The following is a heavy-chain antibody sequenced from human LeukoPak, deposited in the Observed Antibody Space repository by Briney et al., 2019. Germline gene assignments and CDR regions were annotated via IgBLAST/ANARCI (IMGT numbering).Heavy chain of an antibody. Sequence: SETLSLTCAVYGGSFRGYYWSWIRQPPGKGLEWIGEINHSGSTNYNPSLKSRVTISVDTSKNQFSLKLSPVTAADTAVYYCARTLRFLEWLGFDYWGQGTLVTVSS. D-gene: IGHD3-3*01. CDR2: INHSGST. CDR1: GGSFRGYY. J-gene: IGHJ4*02. CDR3: ARTLRFLEWLGFDY. V-gene: IGHV4-34*01.